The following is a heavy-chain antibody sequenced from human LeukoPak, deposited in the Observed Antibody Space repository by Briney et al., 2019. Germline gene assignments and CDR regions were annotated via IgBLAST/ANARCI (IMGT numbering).Heavy chain of an antibody. CDR2: IKSKTDGGTT. CDR1: GGSFSGYY. Sequence: ETLSLTCAVYGGSFSGYYWGWIRQPPGKGLEWVGRIKSKTDGGTTDYAAPVKGRFTISRDDSKNTLYLQMNSLKTEDTAVYYCTTLEVGNDYWGQGTLVTVSS. J-gene: IGHJ4*02. D-gene: IGHD3-22*01. CDR3: TTLEVGNDY. V-gene: IGHV3-15*01.